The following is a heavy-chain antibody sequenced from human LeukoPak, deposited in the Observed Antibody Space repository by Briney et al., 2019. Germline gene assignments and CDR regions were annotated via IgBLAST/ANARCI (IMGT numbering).Heavy chain of an antibody. V-gene: IGHV3-66*02. Sequence: PGGSLRRSCAASGFTVSSNYMSWVRQAPGKGLEWVSVIYSGGSTYYADSVKGRFTISRDNSKNTLYLQMNSLRAEDTAVYYCARYGITIFGVVQRASDYWGQGTLVTVSS. CDR2: IYSGGST. CDR1: GFTVSSNY. J-gene: IGHJ4*02. D-gene: IGHD3-3*01. CDR3: ARYGITIFGVVQRASDY.